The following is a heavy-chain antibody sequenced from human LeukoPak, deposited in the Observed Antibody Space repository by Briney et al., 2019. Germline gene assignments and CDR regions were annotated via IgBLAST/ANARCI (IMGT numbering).Heavy chain of an antibody. CDR2: IIPIFGTA. V-gene: IGHV1-69*05. D-gene: IGHD3-22*01. Sequence: SVKVSCKASGGTFSNYAISWVRQAPGQGLEWMGGIIPIFGTANYAQKFQGRVTITTDESTSTAYMELSSLRSEDTAVYYCARAYYYDSSGYLWYFDYWGQGTLVTVSS. CDR1: GGTFSNYA. J-gene: IGHJ4*02. CDR3: ARAYYYDSSGYLWYFDY.